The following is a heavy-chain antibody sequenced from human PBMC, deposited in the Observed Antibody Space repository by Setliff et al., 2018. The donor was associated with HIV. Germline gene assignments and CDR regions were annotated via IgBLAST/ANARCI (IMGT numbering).Heavy chain of an antibody. Sequence: PSETLSLTCTVSGGSISGHYWSWIRQPPGKGLEWIGYIYYSGSTNYNPSLKSRVTISVDTSKNQFSLKLSSVTAADTAVYYCARGRRSTSSYYYYYYMDVWGKGTTVTVSS. CDR2: IYYSGST. V-gene: IGHV4-59*11. CDR3: ARGRRSTSSYYYYYYMDV. D-gene: IGHD2-2*01. CDR1: GGSISGHY. J-gene: IGHJ6*03.